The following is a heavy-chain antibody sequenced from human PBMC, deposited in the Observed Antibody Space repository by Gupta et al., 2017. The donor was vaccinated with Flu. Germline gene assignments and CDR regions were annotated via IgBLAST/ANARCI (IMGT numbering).Heavy chain of an antibody. Sequence: GLGGVGRIKSKSSGETTDYATAVKGRFTISRDDSKSTLYLQMNSLQTEDTAVYYCTWISRRPVVVPDAPTVGDNYYYYMDVWGIGTTVTVSS. V-gene: IGHV3-15*01. CDR3: TWISRRPVVVPDAPTVGDNYYYYMDV. D-gene: IGHD2-2*01. CDR2: IKSKSSGETT. J-gene: IGHJ6*03.